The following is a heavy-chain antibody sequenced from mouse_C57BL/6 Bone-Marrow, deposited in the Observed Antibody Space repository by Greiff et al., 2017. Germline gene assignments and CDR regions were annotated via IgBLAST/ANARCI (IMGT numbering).Heavy chain of an antibody. CDR1: GYTFTSYW. CDR3: ARGFITTVEAMDY. Sequence: VQLQQPGAELVMPGASVKLSCKASGYTFTSYWMHWVKQRPGQGLEWIGEIDPSDSYTNYNQKFKGKSTLTVDKSSSTAYMQLSSLTSEDSAVYYCARGFITTVEAMDYWGQGTSVTVSS. J-gene: IGHJ4*01. V-gene: IGHV1-69*01. CDR2: IDPSDSYT. D-gene: IGHD1-1*01.